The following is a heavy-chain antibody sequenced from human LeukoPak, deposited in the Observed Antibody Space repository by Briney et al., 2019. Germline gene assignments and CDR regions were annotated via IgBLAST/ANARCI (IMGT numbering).Heavy chain of an antibody. Sequence: GESLKISCKGSGYSFTTYWIGWVRQMSGKGLEWMGIIYPGDSDTRYSPSFQGQVTISADKSISTAYLQWSSLKASDTAMYYCARQGGTYYYDLDYWGQGTLVTVSS. V-gene: IGHV5-51*01. CDR1: GYSFTTYW. J-gene: IGHJ4*02. CDR3: ARQGGTYYYDLDY. D-gene: IGHD3-22*01. CDR2: IYPGDSDT.